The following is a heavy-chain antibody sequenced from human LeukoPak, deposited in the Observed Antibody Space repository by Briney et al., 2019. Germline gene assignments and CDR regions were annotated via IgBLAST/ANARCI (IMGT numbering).Heavy chain of an antibody. CDR3: ARDSTGSYYD. J-gene: IGHJ4*02. CDR2: IYYSGST. CDR1: GGSIRSYY. V-gene: IGHV4-59*01. D-gene: IGHD1-26*01. Sequence: SETLSLTCTVSGGSIRSYYWSWLRQPPGKGLEWIGYIYYSGSTNYNPSLKSRVTMSVDTSKDQFSLKLNSVTAADTAVYYCARDSTGSYYDWGQGTLVTVSS.